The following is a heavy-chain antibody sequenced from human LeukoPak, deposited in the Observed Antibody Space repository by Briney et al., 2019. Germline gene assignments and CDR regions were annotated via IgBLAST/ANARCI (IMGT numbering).Heavy chain of an antibody. D-gene: IGHD6-19*01. J-gene: IGHJ4*02. Sequence: GGSLRLSCAASGFTFSGYGLHWVRQAPGKGLEWVAVISYDETNKYYGDSVKGRFTISRDNSKNTLYLQMNSLGAEDTAVYYCAKEGIWQWLGHVDYWGQGTLVTVSS. CDR2: ISYDETNK. V-gene: IGHV3-30*18. CDR3: AKEGIWQWLGHVDY. CDR1: GFTFSGYG.